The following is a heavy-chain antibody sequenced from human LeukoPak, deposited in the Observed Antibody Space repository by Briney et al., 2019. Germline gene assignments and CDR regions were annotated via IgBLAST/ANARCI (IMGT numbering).Heavy chain of an antibody. CDR3: ARDAVSGFDP. D-gene: IGHD2-15*01. CDR2: IYYSGST. CDR1: GGSISSYY. Sequence: SSETLSLTCTVSGGSISSYYWSWIRQPPGKGLEWIGYIYYSGSTNYNPSLKSRVTISVDTSKNQFSLKLSSVTAADTAVYYCARDAVSGFDPWGQGTQVTVSS. V-gene: IGHV4-59*01. J-gene: IGHJ5*02.